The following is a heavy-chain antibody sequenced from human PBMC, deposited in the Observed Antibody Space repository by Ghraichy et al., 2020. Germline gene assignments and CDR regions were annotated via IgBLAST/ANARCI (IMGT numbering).Heavy chain of an antibody. CDR2: IYYSGST. V-gene: IGHV4-59*01. CDR1: GGSISSYY. Sequence: SETLSLTCTVSGGSISSYYWSWIRQPPGKGLEWIGYIYYSGSTNYNPSLKSRVTISVDTSKNQFSLKLSSVTAADTAVYYCARDPGSSEPDYYYGMDVWGQGTTVTVSS. CDR3: ARDPGSSEPDYYYGMDV. D-gene: IGHD6-13*01. J-gene: IGHJ6*02.